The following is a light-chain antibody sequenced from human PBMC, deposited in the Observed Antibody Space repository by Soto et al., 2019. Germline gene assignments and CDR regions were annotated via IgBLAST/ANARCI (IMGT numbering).Light chain of an antibody. CDR1: SSDVGGYKY. V-gene: IGLV2-14*03. CDR3: SSYTGSGTLGV. CDR2: DVS. Sequence: QSALTQPASVSGAPGQSITISCTGTSSDVGGYKYVSWYQHHPGKAPKLMISDVSNRPSGVSNRFSGSKSGNTASLTISGLQAEDEADYYCSSYTGSGTLGVFGGGTKLTVL. J-gene: IGLJ2*01.